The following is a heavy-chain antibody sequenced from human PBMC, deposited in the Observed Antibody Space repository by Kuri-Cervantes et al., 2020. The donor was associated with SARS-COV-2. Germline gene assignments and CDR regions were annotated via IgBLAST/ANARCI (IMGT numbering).Heavy chain of an antibody. CDR3: ARASGYDFWSGYNYYYYYMDV. J-gene: IGHJ6*03. V-gene: IGHV3-30-3*01. CDR1: GFTFSSYA. D-gene: IGHD3-3*01. Sequence: GGSLRLSCAASGFTFSSYAMHWVRQAPGKGLEWVAVISYDGSNKYYADSMKGRFTISRDNSKNTLYLQMNSLRAEDTAVYYCARASGYDFWSGYNYYYYYMDVWGKGTTVTVSS. CDR2: ISYDGSNK.